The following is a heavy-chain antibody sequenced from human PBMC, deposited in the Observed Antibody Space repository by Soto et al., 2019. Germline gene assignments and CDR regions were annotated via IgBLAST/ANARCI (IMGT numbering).Heavy chain of an antibody. CDR1: GFTFTSSA. CDR3: AADPLIAAAVSDYYGMDV. V-gene: IGHV1-58*02. CDR2: IVVGSGNT. Sequence: QMQLVQSGPEVKKPGTSVKVSCKASGFTFTSSAMQWVRQARGQRLEWIGWIVVGSGNTNYAQKFQERVTITRDMSTSTAYMELSSLRSEDTAVYYCAADPLIAAAVSDYYGMDVWGQGTTVTVSS. D-gene: IGHD6-13*01. J-gene: IGHJ6*02.